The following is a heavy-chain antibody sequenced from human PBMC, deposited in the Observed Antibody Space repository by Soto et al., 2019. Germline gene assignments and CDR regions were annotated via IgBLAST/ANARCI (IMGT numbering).Heavy chain of an antibody. Sequence: QVQLVESGGGVVQPGRSLRLSCAASGFTFSSYAMHWVRQAPGKGLEWVAVISYDGSNKYYADSVKGRFTISRDNSKNTLYLQMNSLRAEDTAVYYCARVWYWGLYSSSWLGGMDVWGQGTTVTVSS. CDR2: ISYDGSNK. CDR1: GFTFSSYA. CDR3: ARVWYWGLYSSSWLGGMDV. D-gene: IGHD6-13*01. J-gene: IGHJ6*02. V-gene: IGHV3-30-3*01.